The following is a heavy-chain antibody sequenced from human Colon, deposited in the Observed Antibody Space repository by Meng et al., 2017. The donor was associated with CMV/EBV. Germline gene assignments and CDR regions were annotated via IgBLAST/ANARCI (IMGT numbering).Heavy chain of an antibody. V-gene: IGHV3-74*01. CDR2: INSDGSST. CDR3: ARDQYSSSRYGRGSSNWFDP. CDR1: GFTFSSYW. J-gene: IGHJ5*02. Sequence: GESLKISCAASGFTFSSYWMYWVRQAPGKGLVWVSRINSDGSSTSYADSVKGRFTISRDNAKNTLYLQMNSLRAEDTAVYYCARDQYSSSRYGRGSSNWFDPWGQGTLVTVSS. D-gene: IGHD6-13*01.